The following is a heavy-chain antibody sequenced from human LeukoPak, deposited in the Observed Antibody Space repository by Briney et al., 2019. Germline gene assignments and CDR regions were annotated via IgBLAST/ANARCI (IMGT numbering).Heavy chain of an antibody. Sequence: GGSLRLSCAASGFTFSSYSMNWVRQAPGKGLEWVSSISSSSSYIYYADSVKGRFTISRDNAKNSLYLQMNSLRAEDTAVYYCARDGVDYYGSGSYRYWGQGTLVTVSS. J-gene: IGHJ4*02. V-gene: IGHV3-21*01. CDR3: ARDGVDYYGSGSYRY. CDR2: ISSSSSYI. D-gene: IGHD3-10*01. CDR1: GFTFSSYS.